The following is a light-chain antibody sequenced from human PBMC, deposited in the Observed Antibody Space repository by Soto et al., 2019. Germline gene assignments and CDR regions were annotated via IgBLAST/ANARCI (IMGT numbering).Light chain of an antibody. CDR1: QDISNY. Sequence: QVPQSPSSLSASVGSRFTITCQSIQDISNYLNWYQQKPGKAPKLLIYDASNLETGVPLRVSGRGSGSDFSSTIPSLQPNDTSTYYIQQSENLPITFGQGTRLEIK. CDR2: DAS. V-gene: IGKV1-33*01. J-gene: IGKJ5*01. CDR3: QQSENLPIT.